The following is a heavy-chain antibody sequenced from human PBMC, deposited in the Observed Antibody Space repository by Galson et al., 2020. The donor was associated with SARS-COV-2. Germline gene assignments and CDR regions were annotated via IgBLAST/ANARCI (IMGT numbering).Heavy chain of an antibody. V-gene: IGHV3-9*01. CDR1: GFTFDDYA. CDR3: AKDPNSYGFYY. D-gene: IGHD5-18*01. J-gene: IGHJ4*02. CDR2: ISWNSGSI. Sequence: GGSLRLSCAASGFTFDDYAMHWVRQAPGKGLEWVSGISWNSGSIGYADSVKGRFTISRDNAKNSLYLQMNSLRAEDTALYYCAKDPNSYGFYYWGQGTLVTVSS.